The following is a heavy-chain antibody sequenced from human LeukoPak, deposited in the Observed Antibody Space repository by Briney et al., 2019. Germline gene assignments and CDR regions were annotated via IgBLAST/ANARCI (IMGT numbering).Heavy chain of an antibody. CDR1: GYTFTIYG. CDR3: ARRGYSYGQYYFDY. V-gene: IGHV1-18*01. D-gene: IGHD5-18*01. CDR2: ISAYNGNT. Sequence: GASVKVSCKASGYTFTIYGISWGRQAPGQGLEWMGWISAYNGNTNYAQKLQGRVTMTTDTSTSTAYMELRSLRSDDTAVYYCARRGYSYGQYYFDYWGQGTLVTVSS. J-gene: IGHJ4*02.